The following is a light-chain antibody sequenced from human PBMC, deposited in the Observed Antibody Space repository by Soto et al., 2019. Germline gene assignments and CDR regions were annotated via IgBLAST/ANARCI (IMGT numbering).Light chain of an antibody. CDR1: QSVSSN. CDR3: LHYNGWPRT. J-gene: IGKJ1*01. Sequence: IVMTQSPATLSVSPGERATLYCRASQSVSSNLAWYQQKPGQAPRLLIYGASTRATGIPARFSGSGSGTDFTLTISSLQSEDFAFYYCLHYNGWPRTFGQGTKVDIK. V-gene: IGKV3-15*01. CDR2: GAS.